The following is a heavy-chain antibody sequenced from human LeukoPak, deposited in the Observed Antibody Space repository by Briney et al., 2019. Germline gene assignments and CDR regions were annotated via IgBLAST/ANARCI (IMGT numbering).Heavy chain of an antibody. J-gene: IGHJ4*02. D-gene: IGHD6-19*01. CDR3: ARGSSGWYRLFDY. Sequence: ASVKVSCKASGYTFTGYYMHWVRQAPGQELEWMGRINPNSGGTNYAQKFQGRVTMTRDTSISTAYMELSRLRSDDTAVYYCARGSSGWYRLFDYWGQGTLVTVSS. CDR1: GYTFTGYY. V-gene: IGHV1-2*06. CDR2: INPNSGGT.